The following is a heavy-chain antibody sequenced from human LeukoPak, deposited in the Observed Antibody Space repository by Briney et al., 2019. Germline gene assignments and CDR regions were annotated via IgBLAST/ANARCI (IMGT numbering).Heavy chain of an antibody. J-gene: IGHJ3*02. D-gene: IGHD6-19*01. CDR3: AKYLAHSSGLLLDAFYI. Sequence: PGGSLRLSCAASGFTFSGYGMHWVRQAPGKELEWVAVISYDGSNKYYADSVKGRFIISRDNSKNTLYVQMNSLRAEDTAVYYCAKYLAHSSGLLLDAFYIWGQGTMVTVSS. CDR2: ISYDGSNK. V-gene: IGHV3-30*18. CDR1: GFTFSGYG.